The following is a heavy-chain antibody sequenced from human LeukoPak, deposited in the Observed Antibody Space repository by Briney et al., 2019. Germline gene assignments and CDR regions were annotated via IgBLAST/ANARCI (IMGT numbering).Heavy chain of an antibody. J-gene: IGHJ4*02. Sequence: PSQTLSLTCTVSGGSIISGGYYWSWIRQHPGKGLEWIGYIYYSGSTYYNPSLKSRVIISVDTSKNQFSLKLSSVTAADTAVYYCARGTRRDGYNGAFDYWGQGTLVTVSS. CDR3: ARGTRRDGYNGAFDY. V-gene: IGHV4-31*03. CDR1: GGSIISGGYY. CDR2: IYYSGST. D-gene: IGHD5-24*01.